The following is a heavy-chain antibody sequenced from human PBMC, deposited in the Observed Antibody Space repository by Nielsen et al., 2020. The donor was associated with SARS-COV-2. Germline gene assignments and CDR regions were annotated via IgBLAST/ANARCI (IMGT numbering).Heavy chain of an antibody. Sequence: GESLKISCAASGFTFSDYYMSWIRQAPGKGLEWVSYISSSSSYTNYADSVKGRFTISRDNAKNSLYLQMNSLRAEDTAVYYCARDALPTSSINWFDPWGQGTLVTVSS. CDR3: ARDALPTSSINWFDP. D-gene: IGHD2-2*01. CDR2: ISSSSSYT. J-gene: IGHJ5*02. CDR1: GFTFSDYY. V-gene: IGHV3-11*05.